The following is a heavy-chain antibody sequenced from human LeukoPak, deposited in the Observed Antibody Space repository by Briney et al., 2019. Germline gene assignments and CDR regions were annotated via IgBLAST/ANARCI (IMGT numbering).Heavy chain of an antibody. CDR3: ARASSSCYYYYMDV. Sequence: PSETLSLTCAVSGGSFSGYYWSWIRQPPGTGLEWIGEINHSGSTNYNPSLKSRVTISVDTSKNQFSLKLSSVTAADTAVYYCARASSSCYYYYMDVWGKGTTVTVSS. CDR2: INHSGST. CDR1: GGSFSGYY. J-gene: IGHJ6*03. V-gene: IGHV4-34*01.